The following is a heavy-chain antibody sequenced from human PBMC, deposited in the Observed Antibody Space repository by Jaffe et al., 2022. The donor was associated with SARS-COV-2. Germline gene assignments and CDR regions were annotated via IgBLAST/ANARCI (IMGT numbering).Heavy chain of an antibody. D-gene: IGHD3-16*01. CDR2: INHSGST. Sequence: QVQLQQWGAGLLKPSETLSLTCAVYGGSFSGYYWSWIRQPPGKGLEWIGEINHSGSTNYNPSLKSRVTISVDTSKNQFSLKLSSVTAADTAVYYCARGGLRGRYFDYWGQGTLVTVSS. CDR1: GGSFSGYY. V-gene: IGHV4-34*01. J-gene: IGHJ4*02. CDR3: ARGGLRGRYFDY.